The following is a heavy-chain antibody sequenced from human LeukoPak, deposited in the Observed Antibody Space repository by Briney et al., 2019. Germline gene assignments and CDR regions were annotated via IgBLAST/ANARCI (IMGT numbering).Heavy chain of an antibody. V-gene: IGHV3-30*02. CDR1: GFTFSDYG. J-gene: IGHJ4*02. CDR3: AKDYGDYSFFFDY. Sequence: PGGSLRLSCAASGFTFSDYGMHWVRQAPGKGLEWVAFIRYDGSIKNYADSVKGRFTISRDNSKNTLYLQMNSLRAEDTAVYYCAKDYGDYSFFFDYWGQGTLVTVSS. D-gene: IGHD4-17*01. CDR2: IRYDGSIK.